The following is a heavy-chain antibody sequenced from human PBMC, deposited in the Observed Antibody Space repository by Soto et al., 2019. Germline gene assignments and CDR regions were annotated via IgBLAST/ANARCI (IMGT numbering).Heavy chain of an antibody. D-gene: IGHD1-26*01. Sequence: QITLKESGPTLVKPTQTLTLTCSLSGFSLNTRAVGVGWIRQPPGKALEWLALISWDDNKRSRPSLESRLSSAKYTSGNQLVLTMTNVDPLDTATYYCAHRALSGSRYYFDFWCLGTLVTVSS. V-gene: IGHV2-5*02. CDR1: GFSLNTRAVG. CDR3: AHRALSGSRYYFDF. CDR2: ISWDDNK. J-gene: IGHJ4*02.